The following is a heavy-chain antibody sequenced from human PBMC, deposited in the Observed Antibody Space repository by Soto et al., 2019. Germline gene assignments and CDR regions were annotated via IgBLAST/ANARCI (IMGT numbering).Heavy chain of an antibody. D-gene: IGHD6-13*01. CDR2: IYYSGST. Sequence: SETLSLTCTVSGGSISSGGYYWSWIRQHPGKGLEWIGYIYYSGSTYYNPSLKSRVTISVDTSKNQFSLKLSSVTAADTAVYYCARALYSSSWRWFDPWGQGTLVTVSS. V-gene: IGHV4-31*03. J-gene: IGHJ5*02. CDR3: ARALYSSSWRWFDP. CDR1: GGSISSGGYY.